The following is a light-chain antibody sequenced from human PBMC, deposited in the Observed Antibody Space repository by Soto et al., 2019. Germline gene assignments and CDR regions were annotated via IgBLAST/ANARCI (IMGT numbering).Light chain of an antibody. CDR3: HLGLT. CDR2: WAS. J-gene: IGKJ4*01. V-gene: IGKV4-1*01. CDR1: QSVLYSSNNKNY. Sequence: DIVMTQSPDSLAVSLGERATINCKSSQSVLYSSNNKNYLAWYQQKPGQPPKLLIYWASTRESGVPDRFSGSGSGTDFTLTISSLQAEDVAVYYCHLGLTFGGGTKVEIK.